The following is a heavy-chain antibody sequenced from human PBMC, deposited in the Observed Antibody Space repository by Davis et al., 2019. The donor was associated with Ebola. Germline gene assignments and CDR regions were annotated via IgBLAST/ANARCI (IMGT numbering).Heavy chain of an antibody. Sequence: LRLSCTVSGGSISSGGYYWSWIRQHPGKGLEWIGYIFYSGSTYYNPSLKSRVTISVDTSKNQFSLQLNSVTAADTAVYYCARGDLGGKQLVYWGQGTLVTVSS. V-gene: IGHV4-31*03. CDR1: GGSISSGGYY. CDR2: IFYSGST. D-gene: IGHD6-13*01. CDR3: ARGDLGGKQLVY. J-gene: IGHJ4*02.